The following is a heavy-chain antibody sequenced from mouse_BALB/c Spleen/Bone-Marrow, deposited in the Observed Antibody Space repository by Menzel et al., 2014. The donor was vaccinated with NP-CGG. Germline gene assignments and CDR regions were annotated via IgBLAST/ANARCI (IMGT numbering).Heavy chain of an antibody. CDR2: IWGDGST. CDR3: AKPLLPWWYSGV. J-gene: IGHJ1*01. CDR1: GFSLTSYG. V-gene: IGHV2-3*01. D-gene: IGHD1-1*01. Sequence: QVQLQQSEPGLVAPSQSLSITCTVSGFSLTSYGVSWVRQPPGKGLEWLGVIWGDGSTNYHSALISRLSIRKDNSKSQVFLKLNSLQTDDTATYYCAKPLLPWWYSGVWGAGTTVTVSS.